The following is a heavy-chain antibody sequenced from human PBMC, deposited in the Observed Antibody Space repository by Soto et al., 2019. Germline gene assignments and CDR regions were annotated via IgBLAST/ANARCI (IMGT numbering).Heavy chain of an antibody. Sequence: EVQLVQSGAEVKKPGESLRISCKGSGYSFTSYWISWVRQMPGKGLEWMGRIDPSDSYTNYSPSFQGHVTISADKSISTAYLQWSSLKASATAMYYCARGYCSGGSCYSGGYNWFDPWGQGNLVTVSS. J-gene: IGHJ5*02. D-gene: IGHD2-15*01. CDR2: IDPSDSYT. CDR1: GYSFTSYW. CDR3: ARGYCSGGSCYSGGYNWFDP. V-gene: IGHV5-10-1*03.